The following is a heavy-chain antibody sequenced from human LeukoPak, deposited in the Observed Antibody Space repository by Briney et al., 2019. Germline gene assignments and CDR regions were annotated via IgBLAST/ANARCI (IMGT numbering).Heavy chain of an antibody. CDR1: GGSVSSSNYY. Sequence: SETLSLTCSVSGGSVSSSNYYWGWARQPPGKGREWIACIYNSGSNYNTPSLKIRVTIFVATSTTQFSLKLSSVTAADTAVYYCARQSTMVRGVINGDYWGQGTLVPVSS. CDR3: ARQSTMVRGVINGDY. V-gene: IGHV4-39*01. J-gene: IGHJ4*02. D-gene: IGHD3-10*01. CDR2: IYNSGSN.